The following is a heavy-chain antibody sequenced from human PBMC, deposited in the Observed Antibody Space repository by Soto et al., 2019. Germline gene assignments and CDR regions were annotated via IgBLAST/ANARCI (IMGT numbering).Heavy chain of an antibody. Sequence: EVQVVESGGGLVKPGGSLTLSCNFTFSMYSMNWVRQAPGKGLGWVASISSGAAYIKYAGSVQGRFTISRDNAKNTVSLQMSSLRVEDTAVYFCTRDEGGSYDSWFHPWGQGTQVTVSA. CDR1: FTFSMYS. J-gene: IGHJ5*02. CDR3: TRDEGGSYDSWFHP. D-gene: IGHD1-26*01. V-gene: IGHV3-21*06. CDR2: ISSGAAYI.